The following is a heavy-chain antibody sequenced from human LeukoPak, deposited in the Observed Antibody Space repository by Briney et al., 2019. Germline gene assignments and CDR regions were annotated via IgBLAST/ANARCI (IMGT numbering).Heavy chain of an antibody. J-gene: IGHJ6*02. V-gene: IGHV3-74*01. Sequence: PGGSLRLSCAAAGFTVSSIYMSWVRQAPGKGLVWVSLIRSDGTITNYADSVKGRFITSRDNTKNTVYLQMNSLRAEDTGIYYSAKDHYYSMEVWGQGTTVTVTS. CDR1: GFTVSSIY. CDR2: IRSDGTIT. CDR3: AKDHYYSMEV.